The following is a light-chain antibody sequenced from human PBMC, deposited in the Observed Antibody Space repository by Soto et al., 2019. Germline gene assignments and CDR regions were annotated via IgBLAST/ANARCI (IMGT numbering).Light chain of an antibody. CDR3: QSYDSSLSGVI. V-gene: IGLV1-40*01. J-gene: IGLJ2*01. Sequence: QSVLTQPPSVSGAPGQRVTISCTGSSSNIGAGYGVHWYIQLPGTAPKLLVYGDSNRPSGVPDRFSGSKSDTSASLAITGLQAEDEADYYCQSYDSSLSGVIFGGGTKSPS. CDR1: SSNIGAGYG. CDR2: GDS.